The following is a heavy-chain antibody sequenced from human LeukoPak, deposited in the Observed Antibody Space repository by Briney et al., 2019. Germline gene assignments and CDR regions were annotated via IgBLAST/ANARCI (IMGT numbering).Heavy chain of an antibody. CDR2: LYYSVST. CDR3: ARHYGP. J-gene: IGHJ4*02. D-gene: IGHD3-10*01. Sequence: SGTLSLTCTVSGGSISGYYWSWIRQPPGKGLEWIGYLYYSVSTNYNPSLKSRVTISVDTSKNQFSLKLSSVTATDTAVYYCARHYGPWGQGTLVTVSS. CDR1: GGSISGYY. V-gene: IGHV4-59*08.